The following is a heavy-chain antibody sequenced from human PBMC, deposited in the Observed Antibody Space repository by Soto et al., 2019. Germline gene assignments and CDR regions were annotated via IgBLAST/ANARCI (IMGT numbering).Heavy chain of an antibody. CDR3: ARGPSGDKVHY. D-gene: IGHD7-27*01. Sequence: SETLSLTSTVSGGYITSVYSCWSWIRQPPGEGLEWIGHIFDSGTTYTNPSLTSQVAISLDTSKNHFSLTLSSVTAADTAVYYCARGPSGDKVHYWGQGALVTVSS. J-gene: IGHJ4*02. CDR2: IFDSGTT. V-gene: IGHV4-30-4*01. CDR1: GGYITSVYSC.